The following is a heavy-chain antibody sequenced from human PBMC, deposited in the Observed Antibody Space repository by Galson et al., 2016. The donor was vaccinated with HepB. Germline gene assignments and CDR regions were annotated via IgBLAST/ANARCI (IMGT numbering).Heavy chain of an antibody. J-gene: IGHJ6*04. Sequence: SVKVSCKASEYPFTXXXINXXXQAXXXGLXXMGXXXTNXGKTGXAQKFXGRVTTTRNISISTAYMELSSLRSEDTAVXYCARDRYCSVTRSYAPFGMDAWXKGTTVPVSS. CDR2: XXTNXGKT. CDR1: EYPFTXXX. CDR3: ARDRYCSVTRSYAPFGMDA. V-gene: IGHV1-8*01. D-gene: IGHD2-2*01.